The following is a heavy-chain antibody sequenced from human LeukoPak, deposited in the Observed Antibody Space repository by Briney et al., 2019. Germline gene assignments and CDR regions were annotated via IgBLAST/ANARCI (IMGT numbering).Heavy chain of an antibody. CDR2: ISSSSSTI. CDR3: AKGISAAVSTTYFDY. J-gene: IGHJ4*02. Sequence: PGGSLRLSCAASGFTFSSHSMNWVRQAPGKGLEWVSYISSSSSTIYYADSVKGRFTISRDNAKNSLYLQMNSLRAEDTAVYYCAKGISAAVSTTYFDYWGQGTLVTVSS. D-gene: IGHD6-13*01. V-gene: IGHV3-48*01. CDR1: GFTFSSHS.